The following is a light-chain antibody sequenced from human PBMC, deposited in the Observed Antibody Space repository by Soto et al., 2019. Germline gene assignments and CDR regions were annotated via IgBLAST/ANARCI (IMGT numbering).Light chain of an antibody. CDR3: QQYNNWHPLT. CDR1: QSISSW. CDR2: DAS. J-gene: IGKJ4*01. V-gene: IGKV1-5*01. Sequence: DIQMTHSPSTLSSSVVYRVTITCRXSQSISSWLAWYQQKPGKAPNLLIYDASSLESGVPSRFSGSGSGTEFTLTIISLQSEDFALYYCQQYNNWHPLTFGGGTKVDIK.